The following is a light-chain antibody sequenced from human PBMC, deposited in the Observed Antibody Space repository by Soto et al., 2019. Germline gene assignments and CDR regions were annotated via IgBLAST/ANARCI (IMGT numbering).Light chain of an antibody. Sequence: EVVMTQSPATVSVSPGERTSLSCRASQGIGPNLGWYQQKPAQAPRLLISKTSTRATGVPARFSGSGSGTEFTLTISSLQSEDIAVYYCQQYAGWPHTFGGGTKVDIK. CDR1: QGIGPN. CDR3: QQYAGWPHT. J-gene: IGKJ4*01. V-gene: IGKV3-15*01. CDR2: KTS.